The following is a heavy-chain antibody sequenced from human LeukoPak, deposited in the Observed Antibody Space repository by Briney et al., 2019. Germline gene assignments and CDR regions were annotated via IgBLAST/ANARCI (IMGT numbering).Heavy chain of an antibody. Sequence: SETLSLTCAVYGGSFSGYYRSWIRQPPGKGLEWIGEINHSGSTNYNPSLKSRVTISVDTSKNQFSLKLSSVTAADTAVYYCARAELLRTNYFDYWGQGTLVTVSS. CDR3: ARAELLRTNYFDY. D-gene: IGHD2-15*01. J-gene: IGHJ4*02. CDR1: GGSFSGYY. V-gene: IGHV4-34*01. CDR2: INHSGST.